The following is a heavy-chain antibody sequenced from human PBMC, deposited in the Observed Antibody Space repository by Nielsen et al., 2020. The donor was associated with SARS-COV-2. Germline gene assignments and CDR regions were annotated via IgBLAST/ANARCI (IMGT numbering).Heavy chain of an antibody. Sequence: KVSCKGSGYSFTSYWIGWVRQVPGKGLEWMGIIYPGDSDTRYSPSFQGQVTISADKSISTAYLQWSSLKASDTAMYYCARVDYDFWSGYNEPFDYWGQGTLVTVSS. J-gene: IGHJ4*02. CDR3: ARVDYDFWSGYNEPFDY. CDR2: IYPGDSDT. D-gene: IGHD3-3*01. V-gene: IGHV5-51*01. CDR1: GYSFTSYW.